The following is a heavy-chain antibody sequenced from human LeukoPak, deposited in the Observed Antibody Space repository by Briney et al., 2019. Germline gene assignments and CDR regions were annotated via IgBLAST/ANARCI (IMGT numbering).Heavy chain of an antibody. D-gene: IGHD6-13*01. J-gene: IGHJ4*02. CDR2: INSDGSST. CDR1: GFTFSSYW. V-gene: IGHV3-74*01. Sequence: GGSLRLSCAASGFTFSSYWMHWVRQAPGKGLVWVSRINSDGSSTSYADSVKGRFTISRDNSKNTLYLQMNSLRAEDTAVYYCARGFKQLVLAYYFDYWGQGTLVTVSS. CDR3: ARGFKQLVLAYYFDY.